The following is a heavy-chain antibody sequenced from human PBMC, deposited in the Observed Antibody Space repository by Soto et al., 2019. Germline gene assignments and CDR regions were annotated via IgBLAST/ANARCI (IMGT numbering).Heavy chain of an antibody. CDR2: ISYDGSNK. Sequence: QVQLVESGGGVVQPGRSLRLSCAASGFTFSSYAMHWVRQAPGKGLEWVAVISYDGSNKYYADSVKGRFTISRDNSKNTLYLQMNCLRAEDTAVYYCARSLRGYSYGTMGHADLDLWGRGTLVTVSS. CDR1: GFTFSSYA. D-gene: IGHD5-18*01. V-gene: IGHV3-30-3*01. J-gene: IGHJ2*01. CDR3: ARSLRGYSYGTMGHADLDL.